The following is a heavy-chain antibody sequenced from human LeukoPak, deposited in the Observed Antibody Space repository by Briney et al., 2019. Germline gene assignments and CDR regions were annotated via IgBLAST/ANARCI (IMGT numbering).Heavy chain of an antibody. CDR3: AREVTHHIYYGMDV. V-gene: IGHV1-18*01. CDR1: VYTFTNYD. D-gene: IGHD4-23*01. CDR2: ISTYNGNT. J-gene: IGHJ6*02. Sequence: ASVKVSCKASVYTFTNYDIRWVRQAPGQGLEWMGWISTYNGNTNYAQKFQDRVTMTTDTSTSTAYMELRSLRSDDTAVYYCAREVTHHIYYGMDVWGQGTTVTVSS.